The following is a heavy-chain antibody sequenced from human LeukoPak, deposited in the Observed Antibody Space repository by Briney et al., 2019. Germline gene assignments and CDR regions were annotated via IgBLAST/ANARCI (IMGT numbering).Heavy chain of an antibody. CDR1: GGSFSGYY. CDR3: ARGRWFGGVVGFDY. V-gene: IGHV4-34*01. CDR2: INHSGST. Sequence: SETLSLTCAVYGGSFSGYYWSWIRQPPGKGLEWIGEINHSGSTNYNPSLKSRVTISVDTSKNQFSLKLSSVTAADTAVYYCARGRWFGGVVGFDYWGQGTLVTASS. D-gene: IGHD2-8*02. J-gene: IGHJ4*02.